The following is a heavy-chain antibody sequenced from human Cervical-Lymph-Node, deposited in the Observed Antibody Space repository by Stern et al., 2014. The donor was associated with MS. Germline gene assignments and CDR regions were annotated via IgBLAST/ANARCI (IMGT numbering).Heavy chain of an antibody. CDR2: IYYSGST. Sequence: VQLVESGPGLVKPSETLSLTCTVSGGSISTYYWSWIRQPPGKALEWIGYIYYSGSTNYNPSLKSRVTIFVDTSKSQFSLKLSSVTAADTAVYYCARGRGYSYEFDYWGQGTLVTVSS. CDR3: ARGRGYSYEFDY. V-gene: IGHV4-59*01. J-gene: IGHJ4*02. CDR1: GGSISTYY. D-gene: IGHD5-18*01.